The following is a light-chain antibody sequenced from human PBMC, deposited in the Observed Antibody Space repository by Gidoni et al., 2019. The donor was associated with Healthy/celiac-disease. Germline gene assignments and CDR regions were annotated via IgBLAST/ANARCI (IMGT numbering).Light chain of an antibody. CDR2: LGS. J-gene: IGKJ2*03. V-gene: IGKV2-28*01. CDR3: MQALQTPPS. CDR1: QSLLHSNGYIY. Sequence: DILMTHSPLSLPFTPGEPASTSFRSSQSLLHSNGYIYWDWYLQKLGQYPQLLIYLGSNRASGGPERFSGRGSGTDFTLKISRVEAEDVGVYYCMQALQTPPSFGQGTKLEIK.